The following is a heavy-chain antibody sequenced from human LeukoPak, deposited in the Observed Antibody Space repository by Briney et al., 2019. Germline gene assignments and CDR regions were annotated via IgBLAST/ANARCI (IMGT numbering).Heavy chain of an antibody. J-gene: IGHJ4*02. CDR1: GFTFSIYG. CDR3: ARASGSGGFNTVDY. Sequence: GGSLRLSCAASGFTFSIYGMHWVRQAPGKGLEWVAVIWYDGSNKYYADSVKGRFTISRDNSKNTLFLQMSSLRAEDTAVYYCARASGSGGFNTVDYWGQGTVVTVSS. V-gene: IGHV3-33*01. CDR2: IWYDGSNK. D-gene: IGHD3-16*01.